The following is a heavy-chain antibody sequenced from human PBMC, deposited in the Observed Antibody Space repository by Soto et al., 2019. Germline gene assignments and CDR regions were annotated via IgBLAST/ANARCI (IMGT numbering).Heavy chain of an antibody. CDR3: AKDVVVGATTGLGDYYYYYGMDV. V-gene: IGHV3-30*18. CDR1: GFTFSSYG. CDR2: ISYDGSNK. Sequence: GGSVRLSCAASGFTFSSYGMHWVRQAPCKGLEWVAVISYDGSNKYYADSVKGRFTISRDNSKNTLYLQMNSLRAEDTAVYYCAKDVVVGATTGLGDYYYYYGMDVWGQGTTVTVSS. J-gene: IGHJ6*02. D-gene: IGHD1-26*01.